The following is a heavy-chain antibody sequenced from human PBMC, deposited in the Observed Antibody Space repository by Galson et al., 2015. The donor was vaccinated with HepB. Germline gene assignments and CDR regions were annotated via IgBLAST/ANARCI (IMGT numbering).Heavy chain of an antibody. CDR1: GFTFSNAW. V-gene: IGHV3-15*01. Sequence: SLRLSCAASGFTFSNAWMSWVRQAPGKGLEWVGRIKSKTDGGTTDYAAPVKGRFTISRDDSKNTLYLQMNSLKTEDTAVYYCTTEGGLSPDYGDYQRFQHWGQGTLVTVSS. J-gene: IGHJ1*01. D-gene: IGHD4-17*01. CDR2: IKSKTDGGTT. CDR3: TTEGGLSPDYGDYQRFQH.